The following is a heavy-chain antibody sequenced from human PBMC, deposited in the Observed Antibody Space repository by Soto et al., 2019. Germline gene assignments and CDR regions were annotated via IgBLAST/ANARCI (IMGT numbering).Heavy chain of an antibody. D-gene: IGHD2-8*01. CDR3: TIAPQWPIRKFDY. J-gene: IGHJ4*02. CDR2: IKSKTDGETT. V-gene: IGHV3-15*07. Sequence: EVQLVESGGGLMKPGGSLRLSCAASGFTFTNAWMNWVRQAPGKGLEWVGRIKSKTDGETTDYAAPVKDRFTISRDDSKNTLYLQMNSLKTEDTAVYYCTIAPQWPIRKFDYWGQGTLVTVSS. CDR1: GFTFTNAW.